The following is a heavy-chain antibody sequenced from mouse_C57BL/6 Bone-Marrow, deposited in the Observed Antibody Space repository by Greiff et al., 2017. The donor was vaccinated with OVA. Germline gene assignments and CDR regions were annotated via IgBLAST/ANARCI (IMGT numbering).Heavy chain of an antibody. V-gene: IGHV1-69*01. Sequence: QVQLQQPGAELVMPGASVKLSCKASGYTFTSYWMHWVKQRPGQGLEWIGEIDPSDSYTNYNQKFKGKSTLTVDKSSSTAYMQLSSLTSEDSAVYYCARSLLNFFFDYWGQGTTLTVSS. CDR1: GYTFTSYW. CDR2: IDPSDSYT. D-gene: IGHD1-3*01. J-gene: IGHJ2*01. CDR3: ARSLLNFFFDY.